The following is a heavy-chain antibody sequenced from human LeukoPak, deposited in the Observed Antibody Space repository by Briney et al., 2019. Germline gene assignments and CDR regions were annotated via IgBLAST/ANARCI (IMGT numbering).Heavy chain of an antibody. CDR2: IYSGGNT. Sequence: GALRLSCAASGFSVGTNYMSWVRQAPGKGLEWVSVIYSGGNTYYADSVKGRFTISRDNSKNTLYLQMNSLRAEDTAVYYCARNLAGEGDYWGQGTLVTVSS. CDR1: GFSVGTNY. J-gene: IGHJ4*02. CDR3: ARNLAGEGDY. D-gene: IGHD3-3*02. V-gene: IGHV3-53*01.